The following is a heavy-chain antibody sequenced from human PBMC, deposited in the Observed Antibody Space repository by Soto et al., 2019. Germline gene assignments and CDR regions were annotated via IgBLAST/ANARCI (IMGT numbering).Heavy chain of an antibody. D-gene: IGHD6-19*01. J-gene: IGHJ4*02. Sequence: EVQLSESGGGLVQPGGSLRLSCAASGFTFRSYAMSWVRQAPGKGLEWVSAISYNGGATYYADSVTGRFTVSRDNSKNTLFLEMNSLRAEDTAVYYCAKDTRSGWYGVGDNWGQGTLVTVSS. V-gene: IGHV3-23*01. CDR2: ISYNGGAT. CDR1: GFTFRSYA. CDR3: AKDTRSGWYGVGDN.